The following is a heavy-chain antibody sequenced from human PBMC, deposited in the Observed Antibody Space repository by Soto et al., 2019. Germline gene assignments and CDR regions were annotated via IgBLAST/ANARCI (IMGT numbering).Heavy chain of an antibody. Sequence: PSETLSPTCDVSGDTISTGGYTWACIRQPPGKALEWIGHTYHSGNPYYNPSLKSRVIISVDRSKNQFSLKLSSVTAADTAVYYCARAGAATLSDYWGQGTLVTVSS. J-gene: IGHJ4*02. CDR3: ARAGAATLSDY. CDR1: GDTISTGGYT. V-gene: IGHV4-30-2*01. D-gene: IGHD2-15*01. CDR2: TYHSGNP.